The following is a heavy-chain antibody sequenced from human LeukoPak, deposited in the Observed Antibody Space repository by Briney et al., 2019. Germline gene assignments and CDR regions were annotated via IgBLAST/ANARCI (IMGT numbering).Heavy chain of an antibody. J-gene: IGHJ4*02. CDR1: GGSISSSSYY. V-gene: IGHV4-39*01. D-gene: IGHD3-3*01. CDR2: IYYSGST. Sequence: SETLSLTCTVSGGSISSSSYYWGWIRQPPGKGLEWIGSIYYSGSTYYNPSLKSRVTISVDTSKNQFSLKLSSVTAADTAVYYCASERITIFGVVIMFYWGQETLVTVSS. CDR3: ASERITIFGVVIMFY.